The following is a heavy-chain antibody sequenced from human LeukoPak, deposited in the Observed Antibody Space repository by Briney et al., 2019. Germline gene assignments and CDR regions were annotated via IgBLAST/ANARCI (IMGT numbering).Heavy chain of an antibody. CDR1: GFTFSSYW. CDR2: IKQDGSEK. D-gene: IGHD1-26*01. V-gene: IGHV3-7*03. Sequence: GSLRLSCAASGFTFSSYWMSWVRQAPGKGLEWVANIKQDGSEKYYADSVKGRFTISRDNAKNSLYLQMNSLRAEDTALYYCAKDYGVSTSLGPFDYWGQGTLVTVSS. J-gene: IGHJ4*02. CDR3: AKDYGVSTSLGPFDY.